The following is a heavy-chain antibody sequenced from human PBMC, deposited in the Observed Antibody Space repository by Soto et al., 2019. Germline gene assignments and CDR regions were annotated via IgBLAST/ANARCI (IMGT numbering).Heavy chain of an antibody. D-gene: IGHD2-15*01. CDR3: AREFGDVVVVVAAAQALDY. Sequence: GGSLRLSCAASGFTFSSYAMHWVRQAPGKGLEWVAVISYDGSNKYYADSVKGRFTISRDNSKNTLYLQMNSLRAEDTAVYYCAREFGDVVVVVAAAQALDYWGQGTLVTVSS. V-gene: IGHV3-30-3*01. CDR2: ISYDGSNK. CDR1: GFTFSSYA. J-gene: IGHJ4*02.